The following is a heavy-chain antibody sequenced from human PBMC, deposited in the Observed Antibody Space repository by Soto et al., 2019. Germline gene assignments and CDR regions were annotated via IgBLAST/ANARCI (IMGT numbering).Heavy chain of an antibody. V-gene: IGHV1-2*02. Sequence: ASVKVSCKASGYIFTGYYMHWVRQAPGQGLEWMGWIDPNSGGTDYAQKFQGRVTMTRGTSISTAYMELSRLRVDDTAVYYCARVMSGSYLGHGYYFDYWGQGTLVTVSS. D-gene: IGHD1-26*01. J-gene: IGHJ4*02. CDR3: ARVMSGSYLGHGYYFDY. CDR2: IDPNSGGT. CDR1: GYIFTGYY.